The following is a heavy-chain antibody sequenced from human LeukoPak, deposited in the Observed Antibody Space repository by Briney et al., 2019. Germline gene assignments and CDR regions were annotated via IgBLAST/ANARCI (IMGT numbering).Heavy chain of an antibody. CDR1: GYTFTSYD. Sequence: ASVKVSCKASGYTFTSYDINWVRQATGQGLEWMGWMNPNSGNTGYAQKFQGRVTMTRDTSISTAYMELSRLRSDDTAVYYCARDYSSGWFDPWGQGTLVTVSS. CDR3: ARDYSSGWFDP. D-gene: IGHD6-25*01. V-gene: IGHV1-8*02. CDR2: MNPNSGNT. J-gene: IGHJ5*02.